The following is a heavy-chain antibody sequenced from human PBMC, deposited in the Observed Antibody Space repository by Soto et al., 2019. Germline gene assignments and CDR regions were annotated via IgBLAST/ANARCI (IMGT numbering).Heavy chain of an antibody. CDR1: GGTFSSYA. CDR2: IIPIFGTA. Sequence: SVKVSCKASGGTFSSYAISWVRQAPGQGLLWMGGIIPIFGTANYAQKFQGRVTITADESTSTAYMELSSLRSEDTAVYYCARDPPSVGWFDPWGQGTLVTVSS. V-gene: IGHV1-69*13. CDR3: ARDPPSVGWFDP. J-gene: IGHJ5*02. D-gene: IGHD1-26*01.